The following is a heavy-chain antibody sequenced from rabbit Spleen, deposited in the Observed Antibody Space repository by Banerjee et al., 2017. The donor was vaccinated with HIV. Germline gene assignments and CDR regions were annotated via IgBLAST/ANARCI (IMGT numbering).Heavy chain of an antibody. J-gene: IGHJ4*01. CDR1: GVSFSSSSY. V-gene: IGHV1S45*01. CDR3: VRDQAGYAGYGPYYFNL. D-gene: IGHD7-1*01. CDR2: IDIGSRDFT. Sequence: QEQLEESGGDLVKPGASLTLTCTASGVSFSSSSYMCWVRQAPGKGLEWIACIDIGSRDFTYYANWAKGRFTISKTSSTTVTLQMTSLTAADTATYFCVRDQAGYAGYGPYYFNLWGQGTLVT.